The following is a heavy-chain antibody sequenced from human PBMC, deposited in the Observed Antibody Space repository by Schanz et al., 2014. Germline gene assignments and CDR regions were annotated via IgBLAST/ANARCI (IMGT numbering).Heavy chain of an antibody. CDR3: AKDPHKDYGGKPQALDI. Sequence: EVQLLESGGGLVRPGGSLRLSCAESTFTFSTYAMSWVRQAPGKGLEWVSAISGSGAGTYYADSVKGRFTFSRDNSKNTPYLQMNSLRAEDTALYYCAKDPHKDYGGKPQALDIWGQGTMVTVSS. CDR2: ISGSGAGT. D-gene: IGHD4-17*01. V-gene: IGHV3-23*01. J-gene: IGHJ3*02. CDR1: TFTFSTYA.